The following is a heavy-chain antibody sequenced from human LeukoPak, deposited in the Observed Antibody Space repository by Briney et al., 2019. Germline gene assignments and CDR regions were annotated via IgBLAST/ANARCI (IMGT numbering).Heavy chain of an antibody. Sequence: GGSLRLSCAASGFTFSDYYMTWIRQAPGKGLEWISFISSSGDSLYYADSVEGRFTISRDNAKDSAYLQMTSLRAEDTAVYYCAKDRSITMIVVVITKNYFDYWGQGTLVTVSS. D-gene: IGHD3-22*01. CDR1: GFTFSDYY. V-gene: IGHV3-11*01. J-gene: IGHJ4*02. CDR2: ISSSGDSL. CDR3: AKDRSITMIVVVITKNYFDY.